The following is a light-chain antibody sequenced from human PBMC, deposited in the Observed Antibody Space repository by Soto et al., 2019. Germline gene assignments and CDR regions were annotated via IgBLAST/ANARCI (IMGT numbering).Light chain of an antibody. CDR1: QSVSSY. CDR3: QQRSNWIT. CDR2: DAS. V-gene: IGKV3-11*01. Sequence: EIVLTQSPATLSLSPGERATLSCRASQSVSSYLAWYQQKPGQAPRLLIYDASNRATGIPARLSGSGSGTDFPLTISSLEPEDFAVYYCQQRSNWITFGQGTRLEMK. J-gene: IGKJ5*01.